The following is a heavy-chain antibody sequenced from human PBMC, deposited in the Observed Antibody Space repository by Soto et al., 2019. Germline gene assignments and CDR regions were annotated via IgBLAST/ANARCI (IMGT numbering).Heavy chain of an antibody. CDR1: GFTFSSYG. D-gene: IGHD5-18*01. CDR3: ARDTRSYGFDY. Sequence: GGSLRLSCAASGFTFSSYGMHWVRQAPGKGLEWVAVIWYDGSNKYYADSVKGRFTISRDNSKNTLYLQMNSLRAEDMAVYYCARDTRSYGFDYWGQGTLVTVSS. V-gene: IGHV3-33*01. CDR2: IWYDGSNK. J-gene: IGHJ4*02.